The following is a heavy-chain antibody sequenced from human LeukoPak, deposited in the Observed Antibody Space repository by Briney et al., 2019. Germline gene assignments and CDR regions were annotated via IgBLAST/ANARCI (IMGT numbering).Heavy chain of an antibody. J-gene: IGHJ5*02. CDR1: GGSFSGYY. CDR3: ARHRVSRTGYSGSYRNWFDP. Sequence: SETLSLTCAVYGGSFSGYYWSWVRQPPGKGLEWIGEINHSGSTNYNPSLKSRVTISVDTSQNQFSLKLSSVTAADTAVYYCARHRVSRTGYSGSYRNWFDPWGQGTLVTVSS. D-gene: IGHD1-26*01. CDR2: INHSGST. V-gene: IGHV4-34*01.